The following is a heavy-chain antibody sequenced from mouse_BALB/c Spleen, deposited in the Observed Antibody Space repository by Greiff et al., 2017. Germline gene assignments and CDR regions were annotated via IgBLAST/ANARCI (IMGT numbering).Heavy chain of an antibody. CDR1: GFSFTGYG. CDR3: ARAINCYGGPMDY. D-gene: IGHD1-1*01. Sequence: VMLVESGPGLVAPSQSLSITCTVSGFSFTGYGVNWVRQPPGKGLEWLGRIWGGGSTDYNSALKSRLSISKDNSKSQVFLKMNSLQTDDTARYYGARAINCYGGPMDYWGQGTSVTVSA. J-gene: IGHJ4*01. V-gene: IGHV2-6-7*01. CDR2: IWGGGST.